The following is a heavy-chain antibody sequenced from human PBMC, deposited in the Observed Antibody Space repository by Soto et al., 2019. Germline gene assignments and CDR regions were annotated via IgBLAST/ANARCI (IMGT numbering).Heavy chain of an antibody. CDR1: GGSFSGYY. CDR2: INHSGSN. D-gene: IGHD1-26*01. V-gene: IGHV4-34*01. J-gene: IGHJ3*01. CDR3: ARGGELLSPAAFDF. Sequence: SETLSLTCAVYGGSFSGYYWSWIRQPPGKGLEWIGEINHSGSNNYNPSLKSRVTISVDTSKNQFSLKLSSVTAADTAVYYCARGGELLSPAAFDFWGQGTMVTVSS.